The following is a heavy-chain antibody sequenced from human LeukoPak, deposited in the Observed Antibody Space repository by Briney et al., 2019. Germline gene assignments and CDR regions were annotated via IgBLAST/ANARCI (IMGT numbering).Heavy chain of an antibody. CDR1: GYTFTSYY. CDR2: MNPNSGGS. Sequence: GASVKVSCKASGYTFTSYYIHWMRQAPGQGLEWVVWMNPNSGGSHYAQKFQGRVTMTRDTSINTGYMELTSLRTDDTAVYYCARGPRYGESGYNLGPYWGQGTLVTVSS. CDR3: ARGPRYGESGYNLGPY. D-gene: IGHD5-12*01. J-gene: IGHJ4*02. V-gene: IGHV1-2*02.